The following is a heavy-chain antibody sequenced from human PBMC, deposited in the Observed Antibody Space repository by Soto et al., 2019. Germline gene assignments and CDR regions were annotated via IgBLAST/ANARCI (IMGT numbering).Heavy chain of an antibody. CDR1: GFTFGNYW. V-gene: IGHV3-74*03. Sequence: EVQLVESGGGLVQPGGSLRLSCAASGFTFGNYWMHWVRQAPGKGPEWVSRMTSDGRTIQYADSVKGRFTVSRDNAKNMLYLQMNSLRVEDTAVYYCARAEVDYWGPGTLVTVSS. CDR2: MTSDGRTI. CDR3: ARAEVDY. J-gene: IGHJ4*02.